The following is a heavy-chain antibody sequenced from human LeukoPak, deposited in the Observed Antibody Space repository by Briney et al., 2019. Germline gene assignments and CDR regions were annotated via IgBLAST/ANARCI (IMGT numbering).Heavy chain of an antibody. CDR1: GFTFDGYG. CDR2: INWNGGST. CDR3: AREGCSGGSCYSAWFDP. D-gene: IGHD2-15*01. V-gene: IGHV3-20*04. J-gene: IGHJ5*02. Sequence: GGSLRLSCAASGFTFDGYGMSWVRQAPGKGLEWVSGINWNGGSTGYADSVKGRFTISRDNAKNSLYLQMNSLRAEDTALYYCAREGCSGGSCYSAWFDPWGQGTLVTVSS.